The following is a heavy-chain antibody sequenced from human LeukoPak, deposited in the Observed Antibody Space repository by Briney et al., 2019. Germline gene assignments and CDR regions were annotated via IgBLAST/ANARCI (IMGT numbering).Heavy chain of an antibody. CDR2: IYYSGST. CDR1: GASFISVSPDDYY. Sequence: PSETLSLTCTVSGASFISVSPDDYYWGWIRQPPGKGLEWIGSIYYSGSTYYNPSLKSRVTISVDTSKNQFSLKLSSVTAADTAVYYCARGPEVGRVVDYWGQGTLVTVSS. CDR3: ARGPEVGRVVDY. J-gene: IGHJ4*02. D-gene: IGHD1-26*01. V-gene: IGHV4-39*01.